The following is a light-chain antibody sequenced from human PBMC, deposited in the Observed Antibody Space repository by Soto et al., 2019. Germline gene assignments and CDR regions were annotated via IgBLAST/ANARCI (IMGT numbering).Light chain of an antibody. CDR2: DGS. Sequence: IQMTQYPSTLSASVGDRVTISCRASQSISGWLAWYHQKPGEAPKLLIYDGSSLESGVPSRFSGSGSETEFTLTISSLQPDDFATYYCQQYDSRFTFGQGTTLEVK. J-gene: IGKJ2*01. CDR1: QSISGW. CDR3: QQYDSRFT. V-gene: IGKV1-5*01.